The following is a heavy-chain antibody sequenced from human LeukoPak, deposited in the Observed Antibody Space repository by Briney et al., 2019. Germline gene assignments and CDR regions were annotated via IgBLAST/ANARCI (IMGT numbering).Heavy chain of an antibody. CDR1: GFIFSDYY. D-gene: IGHD3-9*01. V-gene: IGHV3-11*01. CDR3: ARGAIRMLTSFLDP. Sequence: GGSLRLSCAASGFIFSDYYMSWIRQAPGKGLEWLSYISNSGGSMYHADSVKGRFTISRDNAKNSLYLQMNDLRAEDTAVYYCARGAIRMLTSFLDPWGQGTLVTVSS. J-gene: IGHJ5*02. CDR2: ISNSGGSM.